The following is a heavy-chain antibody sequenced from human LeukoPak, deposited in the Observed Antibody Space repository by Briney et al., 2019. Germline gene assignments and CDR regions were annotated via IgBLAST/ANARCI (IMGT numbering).Heavy chain of an antibody. J-gene: IGHJ4*02. CDR1: GFTFSSYS. CDR3: AREGYSRSWLFDY. Sequence: GGSLRLSCAASGFTFSSYSMNWVRQAPGKGLEWVSSISSSSSYIYYADSVKGRFTISRDNAKNSLYLQMKSLRAEDTAVYYCAREGYSRSWLFDYWGQGTLVTVSS. D-gene: IGHD6-13*01. CDR2: ISSSSSYI. V-gene: IGHV3-21*01.